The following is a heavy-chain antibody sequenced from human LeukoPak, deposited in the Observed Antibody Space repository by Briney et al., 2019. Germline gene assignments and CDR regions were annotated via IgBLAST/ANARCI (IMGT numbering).Heavy chain of an antibody. CDR2: ISSSSTTI. Sequence: GGSLRLSCAASGFTFSSYEMNWVRQAPGKGLEWVSYISSSSTTIYYADSVKGRFTISRDNAKNSLYLQMNSLRADNTAVYYCARDHHRRLYDSQARDTFDIWGQGTMVTVSS. V-gene: IGHV3-48*03. CDR3: ARDHHRRLYDSQARDTFDI. D-gene: IGHD3-22*01. J-gene: IGHJ3*02. CDR1: GFTFSSYE.